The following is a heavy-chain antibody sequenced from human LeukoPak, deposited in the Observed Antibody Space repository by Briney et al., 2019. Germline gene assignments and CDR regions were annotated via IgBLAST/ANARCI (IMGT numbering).Heavy chain of an antibody. CDR2: ISAGGGST. CDR3: ATSQSGYYYAFDY. D-gene: IGHD3-22*01. Sequence: GGSLRLSCAASGFTFNSHIMSWVRQAPGKGLEWVSGISAGGGSTFYADSVKGRFAVSRDDSTSTLYLQVNSLRAEVSAVYYCATSQSGYYYAFDYWGQGILVTVSS. V-gene: IGHV3-23*01. CDR1: GFTFNSHI. J-gene: IGHJ4*02.